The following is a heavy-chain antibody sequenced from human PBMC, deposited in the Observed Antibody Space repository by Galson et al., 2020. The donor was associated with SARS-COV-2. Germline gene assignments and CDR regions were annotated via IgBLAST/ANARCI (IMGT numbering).Heavy chain of an antibody. CDR1: GVSISSYY. CDR3: ARSTRLKYPMDV. J-gene: IGHJ6*02. D-gene: IGHD2-2*01. V-gene: IGHV4-59*01. CDR2: IFDSGST. Sequence: SETLSLTCTVSGVSISSYYWNWVRQPPGKGLEWIGEIFDSGSTYYNPPLTSRVTISVDTSKNQFSLKLISVTAADTAIYYCARSTRLKYPMDVWGQGTTVTVSS.